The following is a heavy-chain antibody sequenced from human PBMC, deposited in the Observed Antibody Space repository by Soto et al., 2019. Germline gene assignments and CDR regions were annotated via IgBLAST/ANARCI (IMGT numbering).Heavy chain of an antibody. CDR3: ARDVPNWFDP. CDR2: ISSSSGYI. Sequence: PGGSLRLSCAASGFTFSSYSMNWVRQAPGKGLEWVSSISSSSGYIYYADSVKGRFTISRDNAKNSLYLQMNSLRAEDTAVYYCARDVPNWFDPWGQGTLVTVS. J-gene: IGHJ5*02. V-gene: IGHV3-21*01. CDR1: GFTFSSYS.